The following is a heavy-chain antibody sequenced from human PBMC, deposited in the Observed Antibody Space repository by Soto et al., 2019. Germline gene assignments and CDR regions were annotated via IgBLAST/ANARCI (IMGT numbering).Heavy chain of an antibody. J-gene: IGHJ5*02. CDR1: GFTFSSYA. CDR2: ISYDGSNK. CDR3: ARPRYPVARSWFDP. V-gene: IGHV3-30-3*01. D-gene: IGHD1-1*01. Sequence: GGSLRLSCAASGFTFSSYAMHWVRQAPGKGLEWVAVISYDGSNKYYADSVKGRFTISRDNSKNTLYLQMNSLRAEDTAVYYCARPRYPVARSWFDPWGQGTLVTVSS.